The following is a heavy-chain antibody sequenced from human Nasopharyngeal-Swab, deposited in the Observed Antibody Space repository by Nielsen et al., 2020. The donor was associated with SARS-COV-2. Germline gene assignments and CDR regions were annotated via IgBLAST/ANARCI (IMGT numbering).Heavy chain of an antibody. J-gene: IGHJ6*03. D-gene: IGHD6-13*01. CDR3: AKGLAAAGTDYHYYMDV. Sequence: ASVKVSCKASGYTFTSYAMHWVRQAPGQRLEWMGWINAGNGNTKYSQKFQGRVTITRDTSASTAYMELSSLRSEDTAVYYCAKGLAAAGTDYHYYMDVWGKGTTVTVSS. V-gene: IGHV1-3*01. CDR1: GYTFTSYA. CDR2: INAGNGNT.